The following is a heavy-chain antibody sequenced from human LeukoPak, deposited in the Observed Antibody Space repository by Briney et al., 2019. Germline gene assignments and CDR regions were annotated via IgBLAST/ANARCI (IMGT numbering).Heavy chain of an antibody. Sequence: SETLSLTCTVSGGSISNSYWSWIRQPPGKGLEWIGYIHYSGKTNHNPSLKSRVTISVDTSKNQFSLQLSSVTAADTAVYYCARLRDLYNVFEYWGQGALVTVSS. CDR1: GGSISNSY. D-gene: IGHD3-16*01. V-gene: IGHV4-59*12. CDR3: ARLRDLYNVFEY. J-gene: IGHJ4*02. CDR2: IHYSGKT.